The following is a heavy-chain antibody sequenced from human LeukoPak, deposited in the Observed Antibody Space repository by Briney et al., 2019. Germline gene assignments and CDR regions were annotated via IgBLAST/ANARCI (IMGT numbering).Heavy chain of an antibody. V-gene: IGHV3-23*01. CDR1: GFTFSSYA. Sequence: GGSLRLSCAASGFTFSSYAMSWVRQAPGKGLEWVSAISGSGGSTYYADSVKGRFTISRDNSKNTLYLQMNSLRAEDTAVYYCAKNGVFGVVTSYCFDYWGQGTLVTVSS. D-gene: IGHD3-3*01. J-gene: IGHJ4*02. CDR3: AKNGVFGVVTSYCFDY. CDR2: ISGSGGST.